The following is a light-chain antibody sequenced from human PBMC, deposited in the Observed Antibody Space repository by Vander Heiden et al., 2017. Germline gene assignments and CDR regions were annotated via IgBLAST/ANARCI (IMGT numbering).Light chain of an antibody. CDR3: QQYNNGPLAIT. CDR1: QSVSSN. Sequence: EIVMTQSPATLSVSPGERATLSCRASQSVSSNLAWYQQKPGQAPRLLIYGASTRATGIPARFSGSGYGTEFTLTISSLQSEDFAVYYCQQYNNGPLAITFGQGTRLEIK. CDR2: GAS. J-gene: IGKJ5*01. V-gene: IGKV3-15*01.